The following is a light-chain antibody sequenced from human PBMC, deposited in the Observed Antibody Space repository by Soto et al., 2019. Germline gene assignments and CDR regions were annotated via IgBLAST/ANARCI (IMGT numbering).Light chain of an antibody. V-gene: IGKV3-20*01. Sequence: EIVLTQSPGTLSLSPVERATLSCRASQSVSSSYLAWHQQKPGQAPRLLIYGASNRATGIPDRFSGSVSGTDFTLTITRLEPEDFAVFYCQQYGSSEIIFGQGTRLEI. CDR1: QSVSSSY. CDR2: GAS. J-gene: IGKJ5*01. CDR3: QQYGSSEII.